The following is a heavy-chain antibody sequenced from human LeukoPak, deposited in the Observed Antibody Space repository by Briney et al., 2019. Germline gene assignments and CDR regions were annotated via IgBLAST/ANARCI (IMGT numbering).Heavy chain of an antibody. CDR3: ARQRQSRELGEYYFDY. J-gene: IGHJ4*02. CDR2: IYPGDSDT. V-gene: IGHV5-51*01. Sequence: RGESLKISCKGSGYSFTSYWIGWVRQMPGKGLEWMGIIYPGDSDTRYSPSFQGQVTISADKSISTAYLQWSSLKASDTAMYYCARQRQSRELGEYYFDYWGQGTLVTVSS. CDR1: GYSFTSYW. D-gene: IGHD1-26*01.